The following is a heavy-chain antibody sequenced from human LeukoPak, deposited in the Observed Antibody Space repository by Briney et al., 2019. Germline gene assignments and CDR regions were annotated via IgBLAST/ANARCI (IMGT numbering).Heavy chain of an antibody. CDR1: GFTFSSCG. CDR2: LWYDGSNK. CDR3: AREGYCSSTSCSWFDY. V-gene: IGHV3-33*01. D-gene: IGHD2-2*01. Sequence: PGGSLRLSCAASGFTFSSCGMHWVRQAPGKGLEGVAVLWYDGSNKYYADSVKGRFTISRDNSKNTLYLQMNSLRAEDTAVYYCAREGYCSSTSCSWFDYWGQGTLVTVSS. J-gene: IGHJ4*02.